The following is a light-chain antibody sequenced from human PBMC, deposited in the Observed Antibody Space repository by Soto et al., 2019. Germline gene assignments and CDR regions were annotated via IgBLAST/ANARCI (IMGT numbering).Light chain of an antibody. CDR2: DAS. CDR1: QSVSSY. J-gene: IGKJ4*01. V-gene: IGKV3-11*01. CDR3: QQRSNWPLT. Sequence: EIVLTQSPATLSSSPGERATLSCRASQSVSSYLAWYQQKPGQAPRLLIYDASNRATGIPARFSGSGSGTDFTLTISRLEPEDFAVYYCQQRSNWPLTFGGGTKVEIK.